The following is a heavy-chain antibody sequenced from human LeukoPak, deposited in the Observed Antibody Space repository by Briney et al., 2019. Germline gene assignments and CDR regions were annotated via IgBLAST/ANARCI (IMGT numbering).Heavy chain of an antibody. V-gene: IGHV3-21*01. Sequence: PGGTLRLSCTPSGVTFSSYMMKGVREAPGKGGDGGGYISRSRRDIYYADSVKGRYTILRDNAKNSVYLQMTSLRAEDTAVYYCARAMAVPANNDYWVQGTLVTVSS. J-gene: IGHJ4*02. D-gene: IGHD5-24*01. CDR1: GVTFSSYM. CDR3: ARAMAVPANNDY. CDR2: ISRSRRDI.